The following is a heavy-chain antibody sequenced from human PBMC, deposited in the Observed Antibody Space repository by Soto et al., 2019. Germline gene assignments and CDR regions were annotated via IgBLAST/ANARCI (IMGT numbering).Heavy chain of an antibody. CDR3: AHKSYYGSGSLDY. D-gene: IGHD3-10*01. Sequence: QITLKVSAPTLVKPTQTLTLTCTFSGFSLSTGVGVGWIRQPPGKALECLALIYWDDDKRYSSSLKSRLTITKDTSKNQVVLIMTHMDPVDTATYYCAHKSYYGSGSLDYWGQGILVTVSS. CDR2: IYWDDDK. V-gene: IGHV2-5*02. CDR1: GFSLSTGVG. J-gene: IGHJ4*02.